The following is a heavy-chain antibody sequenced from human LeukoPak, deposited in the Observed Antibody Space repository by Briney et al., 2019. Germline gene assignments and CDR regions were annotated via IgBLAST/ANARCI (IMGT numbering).Heavy chain of an antibody. J-gene: IGHJ4*02. CDR3: ARSDPETGDSHDFGY. D-gene: IGHD7-27*01. CDR2: MRRDGNEI. V-gene: IGHV3-7*01. Sequence: GGSLRLSCSASGFTFSTYWMSWVRQAPGKGLEWVANMRRDGNEIYYLDSVRGRFTISRDNAKNSLYLQMNSLRAEDTAVYYCARSDPETGDSHDFGYWGQGTLVTVSS. CDR1: GFTFSTYW.